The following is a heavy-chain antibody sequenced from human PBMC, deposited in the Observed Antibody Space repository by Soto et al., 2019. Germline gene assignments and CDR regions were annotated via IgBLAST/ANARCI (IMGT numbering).Heavy chain of an antibody. CDR1: GFTISSYA. J-gene: IGHJ6*02. V-gene: IGHV3-30-3*01. Sequence: GGSLRLSCAASGFTISSYAMHWVRQAPGKGLEWVAVISYDGSNKYYADSVKGRFTISRDNSKNTLYLQMNSLRAEDTAVYYCARALNTAAANYYYYHVMDVWRQGTTVPVSS. D-gene: IGHD6-13*01. CDR2: ISYDGSNK. CDR3: ARALNTAAANYYYYHVMDV.